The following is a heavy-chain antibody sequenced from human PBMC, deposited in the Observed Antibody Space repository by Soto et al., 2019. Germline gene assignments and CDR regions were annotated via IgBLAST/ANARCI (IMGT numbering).Heavy chain of an antibody. CDR1: GYTFTGYY. Sequence: ASVKVSCKASGYTFTGYYMHWVRQAPGQGLEWMGWINPNSGGTNYAQKFQGRVTMTRDTSISTAHMELSRLRSDDTAVYYCARDLGGITMIVVAQYYFDYWGQGTLVTVSS. CDR2: INPNSGGT. V-gene: IGHV1-2*02. D-gene: IGHD3-22*01. J-gene: IGHJ4*02. CDR3: ARDLGGITMIVVAQYYFDY.